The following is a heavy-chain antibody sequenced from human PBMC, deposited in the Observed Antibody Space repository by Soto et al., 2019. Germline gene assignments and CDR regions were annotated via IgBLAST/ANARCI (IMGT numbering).Heavy chain of an antibody. CDR1: GGSISSSSYY. Sequence: PSETLSLTCTVSGGSISSSSYYWCWIRQPPGKGLEWIASIYYSGSTNYNPSLKSRLTISVDTYKTQLSLNLSSVTAADLDVYYCARYVRQQLVRSRDWFDPWGQGTLVTVSS. J-gene: IGHJ5*02. CDR3: ARYVRQQLVRSRDWFDP. V-gene: IGHV4-39*01. D-gene: IGHD6-13*01. CDR2: IYYSGST.